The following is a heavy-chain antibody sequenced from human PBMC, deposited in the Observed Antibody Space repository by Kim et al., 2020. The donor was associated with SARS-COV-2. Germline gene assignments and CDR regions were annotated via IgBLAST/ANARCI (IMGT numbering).Heavy chain of an antibody. Sequence: SETLSLTCTVSGGSISSYYWSWIRQPPGKGLEWIGYIYYSGSTNYNPSLKSRVTISVDTSKNQFSLKLSSVTAADTAVYYCARTGSGSYYMGFVGYYYYGMDVWGQGTTVTVSS. J-gene: IGHJ6*02. CDR2: IYYSGST. D-gene: IGHD3-10*01. CDR1: GGSISSYY. CDR3: ARTGSGSYYMGFVGYYYYGMDV. V-gene: IGHV4-59*01.